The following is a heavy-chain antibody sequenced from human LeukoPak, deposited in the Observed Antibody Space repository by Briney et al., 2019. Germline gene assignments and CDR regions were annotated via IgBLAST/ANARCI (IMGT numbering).Heavy chain of an antibody. CDR1: GGSFSGYY. CDR3: ARYHDSSGYYYFDY. D-gene: IGHD3-22*01. J-gene: IGHJ4*02. V-gene: IGHV4-34*01. Sequence: PSETLSLTCAVYGGSFSGYYWSWIRQPPGKGLEWIGEINHSGSTNYNPSLKSRVTISVDTSKNQFSLKLSSVTAADTAVYYCARYHDSSGYYYFDYWGQGTLVTVSS. CDR2: INHSGST.